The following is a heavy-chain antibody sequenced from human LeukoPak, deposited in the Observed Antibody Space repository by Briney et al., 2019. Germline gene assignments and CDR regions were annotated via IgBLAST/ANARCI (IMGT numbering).Heavy chain of an antibody. J-gene: IGHJ5*02. V-gene: IGHV4-59*11. CDR2: IYYSGST. Sequence: SETLSLTCTVSGGSISSHYWSWIRQPPGKGPEWIGYIYYSGSTNYNPSLKSRVTISVDTSKNQFSLKLSSVTAADTAVYYCARGEYSRNWFDPWGQGTLVTVSS. CDR1: GGSISSHY. D-gene: IGHD6-6*01. CDR3: ARGEYSRNWFDP.